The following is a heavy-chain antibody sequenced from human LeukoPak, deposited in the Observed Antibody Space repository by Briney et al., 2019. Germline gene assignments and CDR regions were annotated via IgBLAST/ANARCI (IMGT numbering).Heavy chain of an antibody. Sequence: GGSLRLSCAASGFTFSSFAMTWVRQAPGEGLQWVSVISGGGGSTHYADSVKGRFTISRDNSKNTLYLQMTSLRADDTAVYYCAKDRMIVAVPFEYWGQGTLVTVSS. V-gene: IGHV3-23*01. J-gene: IGHJ4*02. D-gene: IGHD3-22*01. CDR3: AKDRMIVAVPFEY. CDR2: ISGGGGST. CDR1: GFTFSSFA.